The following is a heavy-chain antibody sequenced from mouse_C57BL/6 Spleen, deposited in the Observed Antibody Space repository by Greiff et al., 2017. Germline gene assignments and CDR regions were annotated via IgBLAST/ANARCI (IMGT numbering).Heavy chain of an antibody. V-gene: IGHV1-9*01. Sequence: QVQLQQSGAELMKPGASVKLSCKATGYTFTGYWIEWVKQRPGHGLEWIGEILPGSGSTNYNEKFKGKATFTADTSSNTAYMQLSILTTEDSAIYYCARKPSYYYGSSYLDYWGQGTTLTVSS. D-gene: IGHD1-1*01. CDR1: GYTFTGYW. J-gene: IGHJ2*01. CDR3: ARKPSYYYGSSYLDY. CDR2: ILPGSGST.